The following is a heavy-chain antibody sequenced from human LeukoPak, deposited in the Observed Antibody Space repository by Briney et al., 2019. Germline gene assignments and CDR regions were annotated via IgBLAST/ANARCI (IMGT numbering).Heavy chain of an antibody. V-gene: IGHV1-69*13. CDR3: ARGSPYDYVWGSYRYLPWGAFDI. CDR2: IIPIFGTA. Sequence: ASVKVSCKASGGTFSSYAISWVRQAPGQGLEWMGGIIPIFGTANYAQKFQGRVTITADESTSTAYMELSSLRSEDTAVYYCARGSPYDYVWGSYRYLPWGAFDIWGQGTMVTVSS. D-gene: IGHD3-16*02. CDR1: GGTFSSYA. J-gene: IGHJ3*02.